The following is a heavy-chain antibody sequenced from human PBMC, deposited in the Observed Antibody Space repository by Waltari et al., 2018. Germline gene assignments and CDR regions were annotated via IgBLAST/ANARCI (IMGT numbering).Heavy chain of an antibody. CDR2: ISGSGGST. J-gene: IGHJ3*02. CDR1: GFTFSSYA. Sequence: EVQLLESGGGLVQPGGSLRLSCAASGFTFSSYAMSWVRQAPGKGLEWVSAISGSGGSTYYADSVKGRFTISRDNSKNTLYLQMNSLRAEDTAVYYCAKDLLGRGHDYGDYYDAFDIWGQGTMVTVSS. V-gene: IGHV3-23*01. CDR3: AKDLLGRGHDYGDYYDAFDI. D-gene: IGHD4-17*01.